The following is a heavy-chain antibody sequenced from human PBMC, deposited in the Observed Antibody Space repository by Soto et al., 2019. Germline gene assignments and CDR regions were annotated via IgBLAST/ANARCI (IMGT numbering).Heavy chain of an antibody. D-gene: IGHD6-13*01. CDR2: ISTYNGNT. V-gene: IGHV1-18*01. CDR1: GYSFTDYG. Sequence: HVQLVQSGAEVKKPGASVKVSCKASGYSFTDYGIHWVRQAPGQGLEWMGWISTYNGNTNYAQKPQGRLTMTTDTSTSTAHMELRSLRSDDTAVYYCARERDVSSWSRAEYLQHWGQGTLVTVSS. CDR3: ARERDVSSWSRAEYLQH. J-gene: IGHJ1*01.